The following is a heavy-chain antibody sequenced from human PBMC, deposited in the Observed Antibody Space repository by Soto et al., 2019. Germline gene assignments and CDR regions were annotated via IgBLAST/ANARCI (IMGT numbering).Heavy chain of an antibody. V-gene: IGHV1-3*01. D-gene: IGHD2-2*01. CDR2: INAGSGST. Sequence: ASVKVSCKASGYTLTSYAMHWVRQAPGQRLEWMGWINAGSGSTKYSQKFQGRVTITRDTSASTAYMELSSPTSEDTAMYYCARGYCSSTTCYAGATHWFDPWGQGTLVTVSS. CDR3: ARGYCSSTTCYAGATHWFDP. J-gene: IGHJ5*02. CDR1: GYTLTSYA.